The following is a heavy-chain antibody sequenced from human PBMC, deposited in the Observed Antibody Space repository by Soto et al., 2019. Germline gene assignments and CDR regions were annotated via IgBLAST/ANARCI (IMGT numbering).Heavy chain of an antibody. V-gene: IGHV3-30-3*01. D-gene: IGHD3-22*01. J-gene: IGHJ4*02. Sequence: QVQLVEAGGGVVQPGRSLRLSCAASGFTFSHYVMHWVRQAPGKGLEWVAVIAYDESYECYADSVKGRSTISRDNTNNTLYLQMTSLVAENTADYYCVRDSSRYYFAIVAYSTRFDSWGQGTRVAVSS. CDR2: IAYDESYE. CDR3: VRDSSRYYFAIVAYSTRFDS. CDR1: GFTFSHYV.